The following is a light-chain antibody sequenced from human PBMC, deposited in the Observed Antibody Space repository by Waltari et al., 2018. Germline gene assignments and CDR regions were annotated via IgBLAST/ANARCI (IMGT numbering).Light chain of an antibody. CDR3: WLHYSGSVL. CDR1: TGAVTGSHY. V-gene: IGLV7-46*01. CDR2: NTS. J-gene: IGLJ2*01. Sequence: QAVVTQEPSLTVSPGGTVPLTCGSSTGAVTGSHYPYWFQQKPGQAPRTLIYNTSNKLSWTPARFSGSLLGGKAALTLSGAQPEDEAEYYCWLHYSGSVLFGGGTRLTVL.